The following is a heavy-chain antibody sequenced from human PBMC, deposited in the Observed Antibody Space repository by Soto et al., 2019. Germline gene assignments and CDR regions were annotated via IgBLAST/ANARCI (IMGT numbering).Heavy chain of an antibody. CDR1: GFTFSDYY. J-gene: IGHJ4*02. D-gene: IGHD3-9*01. CDR3: ARRRFVGYDFLTGYYHFDY. Sequence: QVQLVESGGGLVKPGGSLRLSCAASGFTFSDYYMSWIRQAPGKGLEWVSYISSSGSTIYYADSVKGRFTISRDNAKSALYLQMNSLRAEDTAVYYCARRRFVGYDFLTGYYHFDYWGQGALVTVSS. CDR2: ISSSGSTI. V-gene: IGHV3-11*01.